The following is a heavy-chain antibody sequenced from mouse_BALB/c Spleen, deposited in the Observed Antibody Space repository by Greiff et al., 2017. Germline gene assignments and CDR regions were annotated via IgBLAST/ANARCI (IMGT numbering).Heavy chain of an antibody. CDR3: ARDYRYDRYYFDY. CDR1: GFTFSSFG. J-gene: IGHJ2*01. Sequence: EVKLQESGGGLVQPGGSRKLSCAASGFTFSSFGMHWVRQAPEKGLEWVAYISSGSSTIYYAATVKGRFTISRDNPKNTLFLQMTSLRSEDTAMYYCARDYRYDRYYFDYWGQGTTLTVSS. CDR2: ISSGSSTI. D-gene: IGHD2-14*01. V-gene: IGHV5-17*02.